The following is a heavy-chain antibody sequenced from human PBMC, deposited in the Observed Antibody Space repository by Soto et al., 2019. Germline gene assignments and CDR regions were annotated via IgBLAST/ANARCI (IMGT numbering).Heavy chain of an antibody. CDR3: ARAHYDSSVELDY. CDR2: ISYSGGT. Sequence: TSETLSLTCTVSGGSTSSYYWSWIRQPPGKGLEWIAFISYSGGTNYNPSLKSRVTISVDTSKNQFSLKLSSVTAADTAVYYCARAHYDSSVELDYWGQGTLVTVSS. D-gene: IGHD3-22*01. V-gene: IGHV4-59*12. CDR1: GGSTSSYY. J-gene: IGHJ4*02.